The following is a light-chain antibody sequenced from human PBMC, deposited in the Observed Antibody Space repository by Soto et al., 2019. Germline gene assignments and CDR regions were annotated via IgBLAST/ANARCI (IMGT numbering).Light chain of an antibody. J-gene: IGKJ1*01. V-gene: IGKV3-15*01. CDR3: QYYKYCPPWT. CDR2: DAS. CDR1: QSVRNN. Sequence: ILMTQSPATLSVSPGERATLSCRASQSVRNNLAWYQQKPGQAPRLLIYDASTWATGIPARLSGSGSGTEFTFTIGGLLSEDFVLYYCQYYKYCPPWTFCQGTKVEIK.